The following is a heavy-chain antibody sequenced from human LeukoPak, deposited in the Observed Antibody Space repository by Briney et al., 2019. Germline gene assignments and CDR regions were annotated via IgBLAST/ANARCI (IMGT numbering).Heavy chain of an antibody. CDR3: ARYGDTRFDP. Sequence: SETLSLTCTVSGGSISSYYWTWIRQPPGKGLEWIGYFYYSGRANYNPSLQSRVTISEDTSKNQLSLKLTSVNAADTAVYYCARYGDTRFDPWGQGILATVSS. D-gene: IGHD4-17*01. J-gene: IGHJ5*02. V-gene: IGHV4-59*01. CDR1: GGSISSYY. CDR2: FYYSGRA.